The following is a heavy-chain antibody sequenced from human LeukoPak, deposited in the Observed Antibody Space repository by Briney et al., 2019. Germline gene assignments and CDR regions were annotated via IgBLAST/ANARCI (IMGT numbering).Heavy chain of an antibody. D-gene: IGHD3-22*01. CDR1: GYSFTSYW. V-gene: IGHV5-51*01. J-gene: IGHJ4*02. CDR2: IYPGDSDT. CDR3: ARPYDSSGSPVADYFDY. Sequence: GESLKISCKGSGYSFTSYWIGWVRQMPGKGLEWMGIIYPGDSDTRYSPSFQGQVTISADKSISTAYLQWSSLKASDTAMYYCARPYDSSGSPVADYFDYWGQGTLVTVSS.